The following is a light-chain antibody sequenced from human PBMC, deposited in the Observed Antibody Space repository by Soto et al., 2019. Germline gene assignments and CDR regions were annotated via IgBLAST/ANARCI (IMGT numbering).Light chain of an antibody. J-gene: IGKJ1*01. CDR1: QSVSSSY. V-gene: IGKV3-20*01. CDR3: QQYGSSPQT. Sequence: EIVLTESPRIFSLRPGRRPIPSCTSRQSVSSSYLAWYQQKPGQAPRLLIYGASSRATGIPDRFSGSGSGTDFTLTISRLEPEDFAVYYCQQYGSSPQTFGQGTKVDIK. CDR2: GAS.